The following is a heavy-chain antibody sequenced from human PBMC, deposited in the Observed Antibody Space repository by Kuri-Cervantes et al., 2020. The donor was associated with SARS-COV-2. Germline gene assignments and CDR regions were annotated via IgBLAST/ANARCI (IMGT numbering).Heavy chain of an antibody. CDR1: GGTFSSYA. V-gene: IGHV1-18*01. CDR3: ARGLLAAAPIGAFDI. D-gene: IGHD6-13*01. J-gene: IGHJ3*02. CDR2: ISAYNGNT. Sequence: ASVKVSCKASGGTFSSYAISWVRQAPGQGLEWMGWISAYNGNTNYAQKLQGRVTMTTDTSTSTAYMELRSLRSDDTAVYYCARGLLAAAPIGAFDIWGQGTMVTVSS.